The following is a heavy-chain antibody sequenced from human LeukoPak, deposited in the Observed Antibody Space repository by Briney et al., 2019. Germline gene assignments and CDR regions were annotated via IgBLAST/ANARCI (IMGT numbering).Heavy chain of an antibody. J-gene: IGHJ4*02. Sequence: PGGSLRLSCAASGFTFSSYEMNWVRQAPGKGLEWVSYISSSGSDIYYADSVKGRFTISRDNAKNSLFLQMDSLRAEDTAVYYCARDRGGGTINFDSWGQGSLVTVSS. V-gene: IGHV3-48*03. D-gene: IGHD1-14*01. CDR1: GFTFSSYE. CDR2: ISSSGSDI. CDR3: ARDRGGGTINFDS.